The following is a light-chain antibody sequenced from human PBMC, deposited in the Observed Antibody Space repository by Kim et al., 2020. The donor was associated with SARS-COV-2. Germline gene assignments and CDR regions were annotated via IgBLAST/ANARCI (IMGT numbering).Light chain of an antibody. CDR2: DVS. CDR1: SRDVGSYNY. J-gene: IGLJ1*01. Sequence: GQSITISCTGTSRDVGSYNYVSWYQQHPGKAPKFMIYDVSNRPSGVSNRFSGSKSGNTASLTISGLQAEDEAHYYCSSYTSSSTYVFGTGTKVTVL. V-gene: IGLV2-14*03. CDR3: SSYTSSSTYV.